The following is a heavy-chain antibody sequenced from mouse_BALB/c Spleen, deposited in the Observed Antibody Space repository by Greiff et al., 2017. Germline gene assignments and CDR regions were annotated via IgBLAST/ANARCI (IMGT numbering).Heavy chain of an antibody. D-gene: IGHD3-1*01. J-gene: IGHJ3*01. CDR2: IWSGGST. V-gene: IGHV2-2*02. CDR1: GFSLTSYG. Sequence: VQRVESGPGLVQPSQSLSITCTVSGFSLTSYGVHWVRQSPGKGLEWLGVIWSGGSTDYNAAFISRLSISKDNSKSQVFFKMNSLQANDTAIYYCARNRAARAPGFAYWGQGTLVTVSA. CDR3: ARNRAARAPGFAY.